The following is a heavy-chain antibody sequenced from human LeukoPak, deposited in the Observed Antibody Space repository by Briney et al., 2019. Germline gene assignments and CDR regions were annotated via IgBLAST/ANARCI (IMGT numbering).Heavy chain of an antibody. J-gene: IGHJ4*02. CDR2: ISAYNGNT. V-gene: IGHV1-18*01. D-gene: IGHD3-3*01. CDR3: ARVWSGWQDY. Sequence: ASVKVSCKASNYTFNTYGLSWVRQAPGQGLEWMGWISAYNGNTNYAQKLQGRVTMTTDTSTSTVYMELRSLRSDDTAVYYCARVWSGWQDYWGQGTLVTVSS. CDR1: NYTFNTYG.